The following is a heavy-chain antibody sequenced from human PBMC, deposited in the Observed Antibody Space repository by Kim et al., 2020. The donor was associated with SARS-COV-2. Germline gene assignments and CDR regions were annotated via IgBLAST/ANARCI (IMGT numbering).Heavy chain of an antibody. J-gene: IGHJ6*02. CDR2: IVVGSGNT. CDR3: AADPGLAVADNYYYYGMDV. V-gene: IGHV1-58*02. CDR1: GFTFTSSA. D-gene: IGHD6-19*01. Sequence: SVKVSCKASGFTFTSSAMQWVRQARGQRLEWIGWIVVGSGNTNYAQKFQERVTITRDMYTSTAYMELSSLRSEDTAVYYCAADPGLAVADNYYYYGMDVWGQGTTVTVSS.